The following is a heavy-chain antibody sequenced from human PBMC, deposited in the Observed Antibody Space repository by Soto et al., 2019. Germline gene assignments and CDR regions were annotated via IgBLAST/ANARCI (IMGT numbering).Heavy chain of an antibody. CDR2: ISPDNSAT. D-gene: IGHD2-15*01. J-gene: IGHJ4*02. CDR3: ARLAPIYHDISGLDN. Sequence: PEQGLEWVGTISPDNSATRYSPPFQGQVTLSVDPSIRTAYLQWTRLRDSDTARYYCARLAPIYHDISGLDNWGQGTLVSVSS. V-gene: IGHV5-51*01.